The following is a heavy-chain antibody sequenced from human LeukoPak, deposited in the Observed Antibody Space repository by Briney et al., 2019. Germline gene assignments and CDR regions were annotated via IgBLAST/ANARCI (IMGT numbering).Heavy chain of an antibody. CDR3: ARGYSYGTSRYYYGMDV. J-gene: IGHJ6*02. D-gene: IGHD5-18*01. Sequence: PGRSLRLSCAASGFTFSSYAMHWVRQASGKGLEWVAVISYDGSNKYYADSVKGRFTISRDNSKNTLYLQMNSLRAEDTAVYYCARGYSYGTSRYYYGMDVWGQGTTVTVSS. CDR1: GFTFSSYA. CDR2: ISYDGSNK. V-gene: IGHV3-30-3*01.